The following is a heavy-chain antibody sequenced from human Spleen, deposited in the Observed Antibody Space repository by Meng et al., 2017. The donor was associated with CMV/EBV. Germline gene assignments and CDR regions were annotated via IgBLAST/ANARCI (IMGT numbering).Heavy chain of an antibody. D-gene: IGHD2-2*01. CDR3: ARERGYCSSTSCPYWYFDL. CDR1: SSGDYY. Sequence: SSGDYYWSWNPQPPGKRLEWIGYIYYSGSTYYNPSLKSRVTISVDTSKNQFSLKLSSVTAADTAVYYCARERGYCSSTSCPYWYFDLWGRGTLVTVSS. V-gene: IGHV4-30-4*08. CDR2: IYYSGST. J-gene: IGHJ2*01.